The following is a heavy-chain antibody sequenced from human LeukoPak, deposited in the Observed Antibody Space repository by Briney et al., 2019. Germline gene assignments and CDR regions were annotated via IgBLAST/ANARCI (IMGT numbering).Heavy chain of an antibody. CDR2: IYTSGST. CDR3: ARDRGYYDSPYYFDY. CDR1: GGSISSYY. J-gene: IGHJ4*02. Sequence: SETLSLTCTVSGGSISSYYWSWIRQPAGKGLEWIGRIYTSGSTNYNPSLKSRVTISVDKSKNQFSLKLSSVTAADTAVYYCARDRGYYDSPYYFDYLGQGTLVTVSS. D-gene: IGHD3-22*01. V-gene: IGHV4-4*07.